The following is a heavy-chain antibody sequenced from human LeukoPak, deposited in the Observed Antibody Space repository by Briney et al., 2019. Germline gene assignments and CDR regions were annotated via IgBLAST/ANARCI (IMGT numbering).Heavy chain of an antibody. J-gene: IGHJ4*02. CDR3: AKDAIAAAAEDY. D-gene: IGHD6-13*01. CDR2: ISGSGGST. CDR1: GFTFSSYA. Sequence: GGPLRLSGAPSGFTFSSYAMSWVGQAPGRGREWVSAISGSGGSTYYADSVKGRFTISRDNSKNTLYLQMNSLRAEDTAVYYCAKDAIAAAAEDYWGQGTLVTVSS. V-gene: IGHV3-23*01.